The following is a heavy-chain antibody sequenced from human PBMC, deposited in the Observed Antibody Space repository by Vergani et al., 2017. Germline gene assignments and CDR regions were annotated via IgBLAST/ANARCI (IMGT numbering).Heavy chain of an antibody. D-gene: IGHD3-22*01. Sequence: EVQLLESGGGLVQPGGSLRLSCAASGFTFSSYAMRWVRQAPGKGLEWVSALSGSGGSTYYADSVKGRFTISRDNSKNTLYLQMNSLRAEDTAVYYCAKRDFDSSGYANLDYWGQGILVIVSS. CDR1: GFTFSSYA. J-gene: IGHJ4*02. CDR2: LSGSGGST. V-gene: IGHV3-23*01. CDR3: AKRDFDSSGYANLDY.